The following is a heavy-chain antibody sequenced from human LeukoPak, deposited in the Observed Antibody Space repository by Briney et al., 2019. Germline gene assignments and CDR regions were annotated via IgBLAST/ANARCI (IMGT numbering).Heavy chain of an antibody. J-gene: IGHJ3*02. Sequence: QAGGSLRLSCAASGFTFRSYAMHWVRQAPGKGLEWVAVILYDGSKKYYADSVKGRFTISRDNSKNTLYLQMNSLRAEDTAVYYCAKDRLYDLDAFDIWGQGTMVTVSS. D-gene: IGHD2/OR15-2a*01. CDR3: AKDRLYDLDAFDI. V-gene: IGHV3-30-3*01. CDR1: GFTFRSYA. CDR2: ILYDGSKK.